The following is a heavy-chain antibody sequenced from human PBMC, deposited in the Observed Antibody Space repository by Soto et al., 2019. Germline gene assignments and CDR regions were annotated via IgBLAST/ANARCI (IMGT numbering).Heavy chain of an antibody. CDR2: IWYDGSNK. CDR1: GFTFSSYG. D-gene: IGHD2-15*01. J-gene: IGHJ3*02. CDR3: ARSTYCSGGSCFPTHAFDI. V-gene: IGHV3-33*01. Sequence: GGSLRLSCAASGFTFSSYGMHWVRQAPGEGLEWVAVIWYDGSNKYYADSVKGRFTTFRDNSKNTLYLQMNSLRAEDTAVYYCARSTYCSGGSCFPTHAFDIWGQGTMVTVSS.